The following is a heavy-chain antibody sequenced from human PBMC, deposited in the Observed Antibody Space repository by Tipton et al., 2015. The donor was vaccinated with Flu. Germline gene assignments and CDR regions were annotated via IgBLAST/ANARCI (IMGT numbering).Heavy chain of an antibody. V-gene: IGHV4-4*07. Sequence: TLSLTCTVSGGSISSYYWSWIRQPAGKGLEWIGRIHGSGGSNYNPSLRGRVTILADTSKNQFSLNLRSVTAADTAVYYCARLYTTAGWYYGMDVWGQGTAVTVSS. CDR2: IHGSGGS. CDR3: ARLYTTAGWYYGMDV. D-gene: IGHD2-15*01. J-gene: IGHJ6*02. CDR1: GGSISSYY.